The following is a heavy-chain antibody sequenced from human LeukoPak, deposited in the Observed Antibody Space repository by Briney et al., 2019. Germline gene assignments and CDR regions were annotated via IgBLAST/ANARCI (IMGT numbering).Heavy chain of an antibody. CDR1: GGTFSSYA. Sequence: ASVKVSCKASGGTFSSYAISWVRQAPGQGLEWMGGIIPIFGTANYAQKFQGRVTITADEPTSTAYMELSSLRSEDTAVYYCAIYSSSHNNYYYYYMDVWGKGTTVTVSS. D-gene: IGHD6-6*01. CDR2: IIPIFGTA. CDR3: AIYSSSHNNYYYYYMDV. V-gene: IGHV1-69*13. J-gene: IGHJ6*03.